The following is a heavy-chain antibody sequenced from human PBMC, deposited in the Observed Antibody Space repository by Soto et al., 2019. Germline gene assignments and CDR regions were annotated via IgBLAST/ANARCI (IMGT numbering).Heavy chain of an antibody. CDR1: GGTFSSYA. CDR2: IIPIFGTA. D-gene: IGHD2-2*02. V-gene: IGHV1-69*01. J-gene: IGHJ4*02. CDR3: ASGVVPAAIAGPFVY. Sequence: QVQLVQSGAEVKKPGSSVKVSCKASGGTFSSYAISWVRQAPGQGLEWMGGIIPIFGTANYAQKFQGRVTITADESTSTAYMEMRSLISKDTAVYNCASGVVPAAIAGPFVYWGQGPLVTVSS.